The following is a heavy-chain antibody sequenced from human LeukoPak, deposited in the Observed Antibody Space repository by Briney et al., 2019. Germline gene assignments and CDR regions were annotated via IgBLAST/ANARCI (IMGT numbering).Heavy chain of an antibody. CDR1: GGSINSYY. Sequence: SETLSLTCTVSGGSINSYYWSWIRRPPGKGLEWIGYIHDSGSTNYNPSLKSRVTMSIDTSKNQFSLRLSSVTAADTAVYYCARSYGSGNYYRYFDYWGQGTLVTVSS. CDR2: IHDSGST. CDR3: ARSYGSGNYYRYFDY. D-gene: IGHD3-10*01. V-gene: IGHV4-59*01. J-gene: IGHJ4*02.